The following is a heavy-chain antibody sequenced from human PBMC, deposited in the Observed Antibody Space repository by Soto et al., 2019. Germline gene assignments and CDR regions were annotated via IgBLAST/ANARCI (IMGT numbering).Heavy chain of an antibody. D-gene: IGHD2-15*01. CDR2: IYYSGST. CDR3: AGFVVPASRNSDFDY. CDR1: GISVSTSDYY. J-gene: IGHJ4*02. V-gene: IGHV4-39*01. Sequence: SETLSLTCTVSGISVSTSDYYWGWVRQSPGKGLDWIGNIYYSGSTFYNPSLRSRVTISVDTSKNQFSLKLNSVTAADTAVYFCAGFVVPASRNSDFDYWGQGTLVTVSS.